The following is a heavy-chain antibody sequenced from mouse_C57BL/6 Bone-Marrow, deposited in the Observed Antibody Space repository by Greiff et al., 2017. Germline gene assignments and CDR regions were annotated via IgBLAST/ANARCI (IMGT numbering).Heavy chain of an antibody. Sequence: EVQLQQSGPVLVKPGASVKMSCKASGYTFTDYYMNWVKQSPGQSLEWIGVIHPYNGGTSYNQKFKGKATLTVDQSSRTAYMELNSLTSEDSAVYYCARHFTTVVEWYFDGWGTGTTVTDSS. CDR3: ARHFTTVVEWYFDG. D-gene: IGHD1-1*01. CDR1: GYTFTDYY. V-gene: IGHV1-19*01. J-gene: IGHJ1*03. CDR2: IHPYNGGT.